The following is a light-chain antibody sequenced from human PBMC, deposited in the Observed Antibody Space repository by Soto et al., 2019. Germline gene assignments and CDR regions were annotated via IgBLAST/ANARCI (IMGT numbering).Light chain of an antibody. Sequence: QSALTQPASVSGSPGQSITISCTGTSSDVGGYNYVSWYQQYPGKAPKLMIYDVSNRPSGVSNRFSGSKSDYTASLTISVLQADDEADYYCSSYTSSSTLIFGGGTKLTVL. V-gene: IGLV2-14*01. CDR2: DVS. J-gene: IGLJ2*01. CDR1: SSDVGGYNY. CDR3: SSYTSSSTLI.